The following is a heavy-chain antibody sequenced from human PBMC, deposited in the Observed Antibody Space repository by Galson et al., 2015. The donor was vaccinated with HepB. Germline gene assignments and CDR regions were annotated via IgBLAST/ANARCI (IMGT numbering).Heavy chain of an antibody. CDR1: GFTFRSYA. CDR3: AKDQWGTYYND. Sequence: LRLSCAASGFTFRSYAMSWVRQAPGKGLEWVSAISDSGGHTYYADSVKGRFTISRDNSKNTLYLQVSSLRAEDTAVYYCAKDQWGTYYNDWGQGTLVTVSS. D-gene: IGHD1-26*01. CDR2: ISDSGGHT. J-gene: IGHJ1*01. V-gene: IGHV3-23*01.